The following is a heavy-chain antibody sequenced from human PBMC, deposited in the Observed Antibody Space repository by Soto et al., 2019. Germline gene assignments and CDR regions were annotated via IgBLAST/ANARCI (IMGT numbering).Heavy chain of an antibody. D-gene: IGHD6-19*01. CDR2: ISGSGGST. CDR3: AKKRKPGYSSGWYSDY. Sequence: PRLSCAASGFTFSSYAMSWVRQAPGKGLEWVSAISGSGGSTYYADSVKGRFTISRDNSKNTLYLQMNSLRAEDTAVYYCAKKRKPGYSSGWYSDYWGQGTLVTVSS. CDR1: GFTFSSYA. J-gene: IGHJ4*02. V-gene: IGHV3-23*01.